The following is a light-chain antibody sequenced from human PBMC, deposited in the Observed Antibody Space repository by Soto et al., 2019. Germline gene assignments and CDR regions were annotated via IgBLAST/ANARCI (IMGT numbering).Light chain of an antibody. V-gene: IGLV1-40*01. Sequence: QSVLTKPPSVSGAPGQRVTISCTGSSSNIGAGYAVHWYQQFPGTAPKLLIYGNNNRPSGVPDRFSGSKSGTSASLAITGLQAEDEADYYCQSYDSSLSGWVFGGGTKVTVL. CDR1: SSNIGAGYA. CDR3: QSYDSSLSGWV. CDR2: GNN. J-gene: IGLJ3*02.